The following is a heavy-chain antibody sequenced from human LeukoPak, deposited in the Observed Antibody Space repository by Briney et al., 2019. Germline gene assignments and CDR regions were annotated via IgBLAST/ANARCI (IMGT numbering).Heavy chain of an antibody. V-gene: IGHV3-21*01. CDR1: GFTFSSYS. CDR2: ISSSSSYI. Sequence: GGSLRLSCAASGFTFSSYSMNWVRQAPGKGREGVSSISSSSSYIYYADSVKSRFTISRDNGKNSLYLQMNSLRAKDTAVYYCARGAYSYALDYYYMDVWGKGTTVTVSS. CDR3: ARGAYSYALDYYYMDV. D-gene: IGHD5-18*01. J-gene: IGHJ6*03.